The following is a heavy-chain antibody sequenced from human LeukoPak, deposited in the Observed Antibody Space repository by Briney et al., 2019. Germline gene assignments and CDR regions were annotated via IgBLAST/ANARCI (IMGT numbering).Heavy chain of an antibody. D-gene: IGHD3-16*01. CDR3: AREGVTGRGGAFDI. J-gene: IGHJ3*02. Sequence: ASVKVSCTASGYTFTSYDMNWVRQATGQGLEWIGWMNPNSGNTGYAQKFQGRVTMTRNTSISTAYMELSSLRSEDTAVYYCAREGVTGRGGAFDIWGQGTMVTVSS. CDR2: MNPNSGNT. CDR1: GYTFTSYD. V-gene: IGHV1-8*01.